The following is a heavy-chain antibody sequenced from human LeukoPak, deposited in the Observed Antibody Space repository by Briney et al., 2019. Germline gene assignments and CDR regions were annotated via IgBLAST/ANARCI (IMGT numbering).Heavy chain of an antibody. D-gene: IGHD3-16*02. V-gene: IGHV3-7*01. CDR2: IKQDGSEK. CDR3: ARDYYDYVWGSYRYTFDY. J-gene: IGHJ4*02. CDR1: GFTFSSYW. Sequence: GGSLRLSCAASGFTFSSYWMSWVRQAPGKGLEWVANIKQDGSEKYYVDSVKGRFTISRDNAKNSLYLQMTSLRAEDTAVYYCARDYYDYVWGSYRYTFDYWGQGTLVTVSS.